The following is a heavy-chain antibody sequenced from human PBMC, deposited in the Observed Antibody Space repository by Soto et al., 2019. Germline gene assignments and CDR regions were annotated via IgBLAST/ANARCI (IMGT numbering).Heavy chain of an antibody. CDR1: GGSISRYY. D-gene: IGHD3-9*01. J-gene: IGHJ5*02. V-gene: IGHV4-59*12. Sequence: SETLSLTCTVSGGSISRYYWSWIRQPPGKGLEWIGYIYYSGSTNYNPSLKSRVTISVDTSKNQFSLKLSSVTAADTAVYYCARGVRLNYDILTGYPTRHNWFDPWGQGTLVTVSS. CDR2: IYYSGST. CDR3: ARGVRLNYDILTGYPTRHNWFDP.